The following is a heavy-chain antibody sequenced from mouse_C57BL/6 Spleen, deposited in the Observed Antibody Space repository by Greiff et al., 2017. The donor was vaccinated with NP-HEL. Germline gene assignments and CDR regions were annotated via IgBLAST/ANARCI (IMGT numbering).Heavy chain of an antibody. CDR3: ARSPYYGSSSRYFDV. Sequence: QVQLQQPGAELVKPGASVKLSCKASGYTFTSYDINWVKQRPGQGLEWIGWIYPRDGSTKYNEKFKGKATLTVDTSSSTAYMELHSLTSEDSAVYFCARSPYYGSSSRYFDVWGTGTTVTVSS. D-gene: IGHD1-1*01. J-gene: IGHJ1*03. CDR2: IYPRDGST. V-gene: IGHV1-85*01. CDR1: GYTFTSYD.